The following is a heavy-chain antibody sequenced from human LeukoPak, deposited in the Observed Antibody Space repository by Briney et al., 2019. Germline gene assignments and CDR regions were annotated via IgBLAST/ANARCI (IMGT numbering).Heavy chain of an antibody. CDR2: IYTSGST. D-gene: IGHD3-10*01. CDR1: GDSIRSGTYY. CDR3: ARGGGATRIDY. V-gene: IGHV4-61*02. Sequence: SEALSLTCSVSGDSIRSGTYYWSWIRQPAGKGLEWIGRIYTSGSTSYNPALKSRVTISVDTSKNQFSLKLTSVTAADTAVYYCARGGGATRIDYWGQGTLVTVSS. J-gene: IGHJ4*02.